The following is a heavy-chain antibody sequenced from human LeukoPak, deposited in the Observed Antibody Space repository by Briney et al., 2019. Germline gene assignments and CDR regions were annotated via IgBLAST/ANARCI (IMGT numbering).Heavy chain of an antibody. Sequence: GGSLRLSCAASGFTFSSYWMSWVRQAPGKGLEWVANIKQDGSEKYNVDSVKGRFTISRDNAKNSLYLQMNSLRAEDTAVYYCARDGGLAAAGSRQSYFDYWGQGTLVTVSS. CDR1: GFTFSSYW. D-gene: IGHD6-13*01. J-gene: IGHJ4*02. V-gene: IGHV3-7*01. CDR2: IKQDGSEK. CDR3: ARDGGLAAAGSRQSYFDY.